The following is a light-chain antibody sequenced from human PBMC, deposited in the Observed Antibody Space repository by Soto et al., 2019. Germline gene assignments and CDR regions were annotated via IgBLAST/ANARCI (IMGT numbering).Light chain of an antibody. CDR1: QSVSSN. J-gene: IGKJ1*01. Sequence: EIVMTQSPATLSVSQGERATLSCRASQSVSSNLAWYQQKPGQAPRLLIYGASTRATGIPARFSGSGSGTEFTLTISSLQSEDFAVYYCQQYNNWPQTFGQGTKVDNK. CDR2: GAS. CDR3: QQYNNWPQT. V-gene: IGKV3-15*01.